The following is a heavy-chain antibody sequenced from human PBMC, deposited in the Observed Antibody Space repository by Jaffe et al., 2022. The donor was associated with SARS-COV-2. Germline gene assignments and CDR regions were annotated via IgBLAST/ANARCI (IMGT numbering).Heavy chain of an antibody. CDR2: ISGSGGST. Sequence: EVQLLESGGGLVQPGGSLRLSCAASGFTFSSYAMSWVRQAPGKGLEWVSAISGSGGSTYYADSVKGRFTISRDNSKNTLYLQMNSLRAEDTAVYYCAKESSGSSGWYGWFDPWGQGTLVTVSS. D-gene: IGHD6-19*01. J-gene: IGHJ5*02. V-gene: IGHV3-23*01. CDR1: GFTFSSYA. CDR3: AKESSGSSGWYGWFDP.